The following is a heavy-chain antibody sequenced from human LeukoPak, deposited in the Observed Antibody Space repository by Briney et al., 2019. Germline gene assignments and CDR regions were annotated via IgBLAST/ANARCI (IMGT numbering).Heavy chain of an antibody. Sequence: ASVKVSCKASGYTFTGYYMHWVRQAPGQGLEWMGWINPNSGGTNYAQKFQGRVTITADKSTSTAYMELSSLRSEVTAVYYCAREEDSYGLESNWFDPWGQGTLVTVSS. CDR3: AREEDSYGLESNWFDP. V-gene: IGHV1-2*02. J-gene: IGHJ5*02. D-gene: IGHD5-18*01. CDR2: INPNSGGT. CDR1: GYTFTGYY.